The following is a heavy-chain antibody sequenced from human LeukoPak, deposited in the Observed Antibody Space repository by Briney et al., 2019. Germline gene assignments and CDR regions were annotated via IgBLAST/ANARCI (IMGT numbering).Heavy chain of an antibody. CDR3: ARSYIRDWLFFNWFDP. CDR2: ISTSSSYI. J-gene: IGHJ5*02. V-gene: IGHV3-21*01. D-gene: IGHD3/OR15-3a*01. CDR1: GFTFSSYS. Sequence: PGGSLRLSCAVSGFTFSSYSMNWVRQPPGKGLEWVSSISTSSSYIYYADSVKRRLTISRDNAKNSLYLQMNSLRAEDTAVYYCARSYIRDWLFFNWFDPWGQGTLVTVSS.